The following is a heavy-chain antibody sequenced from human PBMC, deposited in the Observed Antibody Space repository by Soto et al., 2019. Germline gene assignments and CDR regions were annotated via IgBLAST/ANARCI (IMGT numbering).Heavy chain of an antibody. CDR3: AKDPSGGYWSGGDRYC. V-gene: IGHV3-23*01. CDR1: GFTFSNYA. J-gene: IGHJ4*02. D-gene: IGHD2-15*01. CDR2: ISSTGATT. Sequence: GGSLRLSCVASGFTFSNYAMSWVRQAPGKGLEWVSGISSTGATTYYADSVKGRFTISRDNSKNTLYLQINSLRTEDTAIYYCAKDPSGGYWSGGDRYCWCQGTLVTVSS.